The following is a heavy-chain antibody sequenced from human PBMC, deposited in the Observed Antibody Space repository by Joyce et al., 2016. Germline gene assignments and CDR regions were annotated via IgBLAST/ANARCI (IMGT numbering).Heavy chain of an antibody. V-gene: IGHV1-2*04. J-gene: IGHJ4*02. CDR1: GYGFINYY. CDR2: DNTCSGVT. CDR3: ARGGLRRGSGHKELSEIDY. D-gene: IGHD6-19*01. Sequence: QVHLMQSGAEVTKPGASVKVSCKASGYGFINYYIHWVRQAPGQGLEGMWRDNTCSGVTSIAQKFQGWVTMTRDTSITTAYMELTSLKSDDTAVYYCARGGLRRGSGHKELSEIDYWGQGTLVTVSS.